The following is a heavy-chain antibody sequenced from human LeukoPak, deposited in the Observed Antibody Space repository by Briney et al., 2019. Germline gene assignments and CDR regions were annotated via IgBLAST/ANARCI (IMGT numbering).Heavy chain of an antibody. CDR2: INPSGGST. Sequence: ASVKVSCKASGYTFTSYYMHWVRQAPGQGLEWMGIINPSGGSTSYAQKFQGRVTMTRDMSTSTVYMELSSLRSEDTAVYYCARSRGTGPRPDAFDIWGQGTMVTVSS. V-gene: IGHV1-46*01. CDR1: GYTFTSYY. CDR3: ARSRGTGPRPDAFDI. J-gene: IGHJ3*02. D-gene: IGHD3/OR15-3a*01.